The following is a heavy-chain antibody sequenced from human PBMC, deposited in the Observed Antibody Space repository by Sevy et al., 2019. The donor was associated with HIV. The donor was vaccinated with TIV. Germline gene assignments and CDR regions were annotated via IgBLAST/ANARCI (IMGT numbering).Heavy chain of an antibody. Sequence: GESLKISCAASGFTFSSYWMSWVRQAPGKGLEWVANIKQDGSEKYYVDSVKGRFTISRDNAKNSLYLQMNSLRAEDTAVYYCARDRRGGYCSGGSCYSYGMDVWGQGTTVTVSS. CDR1: GFTFSSYW. D-gene: IGHD2-15*01. J-gene: IGHJ6*02. V-gene: IGHV3-7*03. CDR2: IKQDGSEK. CDR3: ARDRRGGYCSGGSCYSYGMDV.